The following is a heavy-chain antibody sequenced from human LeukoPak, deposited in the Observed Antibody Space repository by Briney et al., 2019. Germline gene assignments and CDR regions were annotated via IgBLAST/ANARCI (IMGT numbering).Heavy chain of an antibody. J-gene: IGHJ5*02. D-gene: IGHD2-2*01. CDR1: GGSISSGDYY. CDR2: FYYSGST. CDR3: ASRYCSSTSCLPFDP. Sequence: SQTLSLTCTVSGGSISSGDYYWSWIRQPPGKGLEWIGYFYYSGSTYYNPSLKSRVTISVETSKNQFSLKLSSVTAADTAVYYCASRYCSSTSCLPFDPWGQGTLVTVSS. V-gene: IGHV4-30-4*01.